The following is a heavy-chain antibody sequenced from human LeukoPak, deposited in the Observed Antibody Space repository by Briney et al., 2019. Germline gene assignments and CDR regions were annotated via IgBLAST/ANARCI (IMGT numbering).Heavy chain of an antibody. CDR1: GFTFSSYW. V-gene: IGHV3-7*01. Sequence: GGSLRLSCAASGFTFSSYWMSWVRQALGKGLEWVANIKQDGSEKYYVDSVKGRFTISRDNAKNSLYLQMNSLRAEDTAVYYCAREAMIVVVTNWFDPWGQGTLVTVSS. CDR2: IKQDGSEK. D-gene: IGHD3-22*01. J-gene: IGHJ5*02. CDR3: AREAMIVVVTNWFDP.